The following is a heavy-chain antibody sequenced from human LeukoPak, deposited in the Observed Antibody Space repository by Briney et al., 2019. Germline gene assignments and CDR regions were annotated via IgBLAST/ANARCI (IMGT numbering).Heavy chain of an antibody. Sequence: EASVKVSCKASGYTFTSYAMHWVRQAPGQRLEWMGWINAGNGNTKYSQKFQGRVTITRDTSASTAYMELSSLRSEDTAVYYCAREGGYSGYDLNWFDPWGQGTLVTVSS. J-gene: IGHJ5*02. CDR2: INAGNGNT. D-gene: IGHD5-12*01. CDR1: GYTFTSYA. V-gene: IGHV1-3*01. CDR3: AREGGYSGYDLNWFDP.